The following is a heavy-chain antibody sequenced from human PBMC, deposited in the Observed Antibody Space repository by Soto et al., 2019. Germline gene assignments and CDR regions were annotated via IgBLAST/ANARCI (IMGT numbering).Heavy chain of an antibody. V-gene: IGHV1-69*02. J-gene: IGHJ4*02. CDR1: VGTFSSYT. Sequence: QVQLVQSGAEVKKPGSSVKVSCKASVGTFSSYTISWVRQAPGQGLEWMGRIIPILGIANYAQKFQGRVTITADKSTSTAYMELSSLRSEDTAVYYCARVYYYDSSGSFDYWGQGTLVTVSS. D-gene: IGHD3-22*01. CDR3: ARVYYYDSSGSFDY. CDR2: IIPILGIA.